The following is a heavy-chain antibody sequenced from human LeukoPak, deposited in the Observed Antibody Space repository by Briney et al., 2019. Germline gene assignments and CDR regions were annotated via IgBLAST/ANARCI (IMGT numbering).Heavy chain of an antibody. CDR2: ISYDGSNK. CDR1: GFTFSSYG. Sequence: GRSLRLSCAASGFTFSSYGMHWVRQAPGKGLEWVAVISYDGSNKYYADSVKGRFTISRDNSKNTLYLQMNSLRAEDTAVCYCAKDAVAGFYYFDYWGQGTLVTVSS. CDR3: AKDAVAGFYYFDY. J-gene: IGHJ4*02. D-gene: IGHD6-19*01. V-gene: IGHV3-30*18.